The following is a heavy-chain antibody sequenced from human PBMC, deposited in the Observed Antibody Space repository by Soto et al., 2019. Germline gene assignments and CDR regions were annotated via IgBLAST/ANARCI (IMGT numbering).Heavy chain of an antibody. CDR3: ARDWSSSSWTNYYYYGMDV. J-gene: IGHJ6*02. Sequence: GGSLRLSCAASGFTVSSNYMSWVRQAPGKGLEWVSVIYSGGSTYYADSVKGRFTISRDNSKNTLYLQMNSLRAEDTAVYYCARDWSSSSWTNYYYYGMDVWGQGTTVTVSS. V-gene: IGHV3-66*01. D-gene: IGHD6-13*01. CDR1: GFTVSSNY. CDR2: IYSGGST.